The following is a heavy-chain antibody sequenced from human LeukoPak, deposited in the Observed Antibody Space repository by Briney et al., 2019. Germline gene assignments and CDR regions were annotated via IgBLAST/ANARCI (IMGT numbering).Heavy chain of an antibody. CDR3: ARPRGRYCSSTSCTRGAYYFDY. J-gene: IGHJ4*02. D-gene: IGHD2-2*01. CDR2: IYYSEST. Sequence: SETLSLTCTVSGGSISSSSYYWGWIRQPPGKGLEWIGSIYYSESTYYNPSLKSRVTISVDTSKNQFSLKLSSVTAADTAVYYCARPRGRYCSSTSCTRGAYYFDYWGQGTLVTVSS. V-gene: IGHV4-39*01. CDR1: GGSISSSSYY.